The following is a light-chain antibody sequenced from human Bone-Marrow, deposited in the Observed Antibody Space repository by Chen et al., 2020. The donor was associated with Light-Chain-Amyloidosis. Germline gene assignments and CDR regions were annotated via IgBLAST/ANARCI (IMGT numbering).Light chain of an antibody. Sequence: SYVLTQPSSVSVAPGQTAPRACGGNNIGSTSVHWYQQTPGQAPLLVVYDYSDRPSGIPERLSGYNSGNTATLTISRVEAGDEADYYCQVWDRSSDRPVFGGGTKLTVL. CDR1: NIGSTS. V-gene: IGLV3-21*02. J-gene: IGLJ3*02. CDR3: QVWDRSSDRPV. CDR2: DYS.